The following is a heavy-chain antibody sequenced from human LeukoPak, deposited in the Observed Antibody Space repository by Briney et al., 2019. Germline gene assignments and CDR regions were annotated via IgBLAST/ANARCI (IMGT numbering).Heavy chain of an antibody. CDR1: GFTFSNAW. V-gene: IGHV3-15*01. Sequence: GGSLRLSCAASGFTFSNAWMSWVRQAPGKGLEWVGRIKSKTDGGTTDYAAPVKGRFTISRDDSKNTLYLQMNSLKTEDTAVYYCTTDHWFGGYYFDYWGQGTLVTVSS. J-gene: IGHJ4*02. CDR3: TTDHWFGGYYFDY. D-gene: IGHD2-15*01. CDR2: IKSKTDGGTT.